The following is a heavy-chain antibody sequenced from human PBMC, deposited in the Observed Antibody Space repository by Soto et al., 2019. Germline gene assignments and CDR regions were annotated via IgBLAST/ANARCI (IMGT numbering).Heavy chain of an antibody. CDR3: ARYVGVASTLLAGDFYP. V-gene: IGHV3-21*01. CDR1: GFTFSSYS. D-gene: IGHD2-15*01. J-gene: IGHJ5*02. CDR2: ISSSSSYI. Sequence: GGSLRLSCAASGFTFSSYSMNWVRQAPGKGLEWVSSISSSSSYIYYADSVKGRFTISRDNAKNSLYLQMNSLRAEYTALYYCARYVGVASTLLAGDFYPWGQGTLVTVSS.